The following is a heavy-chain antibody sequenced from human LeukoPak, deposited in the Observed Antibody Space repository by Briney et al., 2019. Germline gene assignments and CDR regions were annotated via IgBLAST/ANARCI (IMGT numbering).Heavy chain of an antibody. Sequence: SETLSLTCTVSGGSFSGYYWSWIRQPPGKGLEWIGEINHSGSTNYNPSLKSRVTISVDTSKNQFSLKLSSVTAADTAVYYCARGRGYSYGRHFDYWGQGTLVTVSS. CDR1: GGSFSGYY. D-gene: IGHD5-18*01. CDR2: INHSGST. J-gene: IGHJ4*02. CDR3: ARGRGYSYGRHFDY. V-gene: IGHV4-34*01.